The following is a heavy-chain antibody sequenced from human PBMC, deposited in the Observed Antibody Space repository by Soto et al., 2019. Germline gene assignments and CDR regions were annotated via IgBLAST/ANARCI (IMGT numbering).Heavy chain of an antibody. CDR1: GFTFSSYG. Sequence: PGGSLRLSCAASGFTFSSYGMHWVRQAPGKGLEWVAVIWYDGSNKYYADSVKGRFTISRDNSKNTLYLQMNSLRAEDTAVYYCARDHQQWLSSDYWGQGTLVTVSS. D-gene: IGHD6-19*01. V-gene: IGHV3-33*01. CDR2: IWYDGSNK. J-gene: IGHJ4*02. CDR3: ARDHQQWLSSDY.